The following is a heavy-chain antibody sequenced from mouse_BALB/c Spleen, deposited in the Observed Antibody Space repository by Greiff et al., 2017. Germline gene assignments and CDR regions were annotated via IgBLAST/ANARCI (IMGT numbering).Heavy chain of an antibody. D-gene: IGHD1-1*01. CDR3: AKSHDYGSSGYFDV. J-gene: IGHJ1*01. CDR2: IDTSDSYT. CDR1: GYTFTDYW. V-gene: IGHV1-69*01. Sequence: QVQLQQPGAELVMPGASVKMSCKASGYTFTDYWMHWVKQRPGQGLEWIGAIDTSDSYTSYNQKFKGKATLTVDESSSTAYMQLSSLTSEDSAVYYCAKSHDYGSSGYFDVWGAGTTVTVSS.